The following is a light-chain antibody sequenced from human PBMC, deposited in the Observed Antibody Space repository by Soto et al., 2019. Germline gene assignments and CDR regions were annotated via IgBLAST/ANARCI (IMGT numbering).Light chain of an antibody. Sequence: ESVLTQSQATLSLSTGERATLSCRASQSVNYYLAWYQQKPGQAPRLLIYDASNRATGIPARFSGSGSGTDFTLTISSLEPEDFAFYYCQQRNNWPPITFGQGTLLEIK. V-gene: IGKV3-11*01. CDR2: DAS. CDR3: QQRNNWPPIT. J-gene: IGKJ5*01. CDR1: QSVNYY.